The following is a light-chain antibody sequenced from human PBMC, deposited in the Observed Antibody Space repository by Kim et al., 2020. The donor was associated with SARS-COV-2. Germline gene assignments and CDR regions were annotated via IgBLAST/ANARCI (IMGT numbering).Light chain of an antibody. CDR2: RNN. V-gene: IGLV1-47*01. Sequence: QSVLTQPPSASGTPGQRVTISCSGSSSDIGSNYVYWYQQLPGTAPKLLIYRNNQRPSGVPDRFSGSKSGTSAYLAISGLRSEDEADYYCAAWDDSLSGYVFGTGTQLTVL. CDR3: AAWDDSLSGYV. CDR1: SSDIGSNY. J-gene: IGLJ1*01.